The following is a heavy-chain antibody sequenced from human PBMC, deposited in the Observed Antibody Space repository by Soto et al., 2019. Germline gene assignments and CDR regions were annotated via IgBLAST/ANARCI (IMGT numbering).Heavy chain of an antibody. J-gene: IGHJ6*03. CDR3: ARYDPQFGVVKYYYMDV. D-gene: IGHD3-3*01. Sequence: QVQLVQSGAEVKKPGASVKVSCKASGYTFTSYVISWVRQAPGQGLEWMGWISAYNGNTNYAQNLQGRVTMTTDPSTSTAYIELRSLRADGTAVYYCARYDPQFGVVKYYYMDVWGKGTTVTVSS. CDR2: ISAYNGNT. V-gene: IGHV1-18*01. CDR1: GYTFTSYV.